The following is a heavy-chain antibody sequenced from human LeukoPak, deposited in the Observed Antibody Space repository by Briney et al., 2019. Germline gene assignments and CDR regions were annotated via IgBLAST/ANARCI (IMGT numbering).Heavy chain of an antibody. CDR2: MNPNSGNT. CDR3: ARIKDYYYMDV. V-gene: IGHV1-8*03. Sequence: GASVTVSFKSSVYTFTSYDINWVRQATGQGLAWTGWMNPNSGNTGYAQKFQGRVTITRNTSISTAYMELSSLRSEDTAVYYCARIKDYYYMDVWGKGTTVTVSS. CDR1: VYTFTSYD. J-gene: IGHJ6*03.